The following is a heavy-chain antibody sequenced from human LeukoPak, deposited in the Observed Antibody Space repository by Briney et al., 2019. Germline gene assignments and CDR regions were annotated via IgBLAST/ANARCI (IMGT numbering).Heavy chain of an antibody. J-gene: IGHJ3*02. CDR3: AREDSGWYFGGAYDAFDI. D-gene: IGHD6-19*01. CDR2: ISYDGSNK. Sequence: GGSLRLSCAASGFTFSSYAMHWVRQAPGKGLEWVAVISYDGSNKYYADSVKGRFTISRDNSKNTLYLQMNSLRAEDTAVYYCAREDSGWYFGGAYDAFDIWGQGTMVTVSS. V-gene: IGHV3-30*04. CDR1: GFTFSSYA.